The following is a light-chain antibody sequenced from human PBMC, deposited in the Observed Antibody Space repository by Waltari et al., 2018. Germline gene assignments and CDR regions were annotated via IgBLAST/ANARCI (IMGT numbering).Light chain of an antibody. J-gene: IGLJ3*02. CDR2: YKSDSDK. CDR1: NGIHIDPYT. Sequence: QAVLTQPSSLSASPGASASLTCTLRNGIHIDPYTIYWYEPKPGSPPHYLLRYKSDSDKQQGSGVPSRFSGSKDASANVGTLLISGLQAEDEADYYCTIWHSDTWVFGGGTKLTVL. V-gene: IGLV5-45*03. CDR3: TIWHSDTWV.